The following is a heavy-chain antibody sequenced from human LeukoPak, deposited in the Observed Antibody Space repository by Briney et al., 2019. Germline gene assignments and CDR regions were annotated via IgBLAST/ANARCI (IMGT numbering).Heavy chain of an antibody. Sequence: GGSLRLSCAASGFTFSSYAVSWVRQAPGKGLEWVSFISPSGDRTSNADSVEGRFTISRDNTRNTLYLQMNSLRDEDTGVYYCAIMHGYYDGSGFWVQWGQGTLVTVSS. D-gene: IGHD3-22*01. J-gene: IGHJ4*02. CDR3: AIMHGYYDGSGFWVQ. V-gene: IGHV3-23*01. CDR2: ISPSGDRT. CDR1: GFTFSSYA.